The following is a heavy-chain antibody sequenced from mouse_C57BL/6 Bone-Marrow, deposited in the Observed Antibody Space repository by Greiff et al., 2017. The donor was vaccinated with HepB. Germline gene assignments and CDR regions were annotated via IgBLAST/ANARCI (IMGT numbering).Heavy chain of an antibody. CDR2: IWTGGGT. D-gene: IGHD1-1*01. CDR3: ARTFYGSQYYYAMDY. J-gene: IGHJ4*01. CDR1: GFSLTSYA. V-gene: IGHV2-9-1*01. Sequence: VQGVESGPGLVAPSQSLSITCTVSGFSLTSYAISWVRQPPGKGLEWLGVIWTGGGTNYNSALKSRLSISKDNSKSQVFLKMNSLQTDDTARYYCARTFYGSQYYYAMDYWGQGTSVTVSS.